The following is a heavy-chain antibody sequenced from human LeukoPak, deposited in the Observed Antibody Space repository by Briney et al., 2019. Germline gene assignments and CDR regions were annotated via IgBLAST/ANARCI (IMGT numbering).Heavy chain of an antibody. J-gene: IGHJ4*02. CDR1: GFTFGDYL. Sequence: GGSLRLSCTASGFTFGDYLMSWFRQAPGKGLEWIGFISGGTTEYAASVKGRFTISRDDSTSIAYLQMNSLTTEDTAVYYCSRGTGWLSVYWGQGTLVTVSS. V-gene: IGHV3-49*03. CDR3: SRGTGWLSVY. CDR2: ISGGTT. D-gene: IGHD6-19*01.